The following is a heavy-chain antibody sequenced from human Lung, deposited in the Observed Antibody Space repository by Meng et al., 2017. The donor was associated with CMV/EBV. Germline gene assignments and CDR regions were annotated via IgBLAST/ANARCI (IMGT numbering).Heavy chain of an antibody. Sequence: SCTASGFTFSTYDFHWVRQPTGKGLEWVSPIGTVGDTYSIGSVKGRFIISREDAKNSVYLQMNGLRDGDTGLYYCARARSPTHFDYWGQGALVTVSS. V-gene: IGHV3-13*01. CDR3: ARARSPTHFDY. CDR1: GFTFSTYD. CDR2: IGTVGDT. J-gene: IGHJ4*02.